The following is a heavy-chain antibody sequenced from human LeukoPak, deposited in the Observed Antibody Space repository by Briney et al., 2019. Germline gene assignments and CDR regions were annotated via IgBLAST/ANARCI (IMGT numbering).Heavy chain of an antibody. CDR1: GFTFSNAW. CDR2: IKSKTDGGTT. V-gene: IGHV3-15*01. CDR3: TTLSVEMATIVPDY. J-gene: IGHJ4*02. D-gene: IGHD5-24*01. Sequence: PGGSLRLSCAASGFTFSNAWMSWVRQAPGKGLEWVGRIKSKTDGGTTDYAAPVKGRFTISRDDSKNTLYLQMNSLKTEDTAVYYCTTLSVEMATIVPDYWGQGTLVTVSS.